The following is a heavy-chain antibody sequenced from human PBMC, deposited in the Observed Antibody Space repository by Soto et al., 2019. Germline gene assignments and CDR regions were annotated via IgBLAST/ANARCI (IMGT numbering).Heavy chain of an antibody. Sequence: QVQLVQSGAEVEGPGASVKVSCKASGYTFTEYYIHWVRQAPGQGLEWVGMINPSGGSASYALKFQPRVTMTRDTSTSTVYMELSSLRSEDTAVYYCARDHDYGWGNYRYTADYWGQGTLVTVSS. J-gene: IGHJ4*02. V-gene: IGHV1-46*01. CDR2: INPSGGSA. CDR1: GYTFTEYY. CDR3: ARDHDYGWGNYRYTADY. D-gene: IGHD3-16*02.